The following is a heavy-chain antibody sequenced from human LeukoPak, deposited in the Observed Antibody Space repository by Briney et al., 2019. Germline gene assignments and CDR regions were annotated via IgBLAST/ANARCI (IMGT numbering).Heavy chain of an antibody. Sequence: GGSLRLSCAASGFTFSSYSMNWVRQAPGKGLEWVSSISSSSSYIYYADSVKGRFTISRDNAKNSLYLQMNSLRAEDTAVYYCARAPTRGGAIHYYYYYMDVWGKGTTVTVSS. CDR1: GFTFSSYS. D-gene: IGHD3-10*01. CDR3: ARAPTRGGAIHYYYYYMDV. J-gene: IGHJ6*03. CDR2: ISSSSSYI. V-gene: IGHV3-21*01.